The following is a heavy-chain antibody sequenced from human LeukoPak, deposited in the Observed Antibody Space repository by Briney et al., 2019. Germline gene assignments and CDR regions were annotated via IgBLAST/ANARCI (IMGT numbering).Heavy chain of an antibody. CDR3: ASFVRTGLPYYFDY. D-gene: IGHD3/OR15-3a*01. V-gene: IGHV5-51*01. J-gene: IGHJ4*02. CDR2: IYPGDSDP. Sequence: GEYLKISCQGSGYRFTRYWIGWERPIPGKGLEGMGIIYPGDSDPRYSPSFQGQVTISADKSISTAYLQWSSLKASDPAMYYCASFVRTGLPYYFDYWGQGALVTASS. CDR1: GYRFTRYW.